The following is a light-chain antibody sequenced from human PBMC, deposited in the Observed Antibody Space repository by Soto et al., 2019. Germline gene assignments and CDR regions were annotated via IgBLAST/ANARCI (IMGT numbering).Light chain of an antibody. J-gene: IGKJ2*01. CDR1: QNIINF. CDR2: GAS. CDR3: QQSYSTPYT. V-gene: IGKV1-39*01. Sequence: DIQMTQIPSSLSASVGDRVTITCRASQNIINFLNWYQQKPGKAPNLLIYGASSLQSGDPSRFSGSGSGTDFTLTIANLQPEDFATYFCQQSYSTPYTFGQGTELEI.